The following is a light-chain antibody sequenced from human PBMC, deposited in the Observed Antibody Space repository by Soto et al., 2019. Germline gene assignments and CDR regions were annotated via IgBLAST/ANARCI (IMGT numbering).Light chain of an antibody. CDR1: QAITNN. V-gene: IGKV1-9*01. CDR2: EES. Sequence: DIHLTQSPSSLSASVGDRVTITCRASQAITNNLAWYQQKPGNPPKLLIYEESTLHSGVPSRFSGRKVGTQFILTIDSLQPEDFATYYCQQVKSYPRTFGGGTKVELK. CDR3: QQVKSYPRT. J-gene: IGKJ4*01.